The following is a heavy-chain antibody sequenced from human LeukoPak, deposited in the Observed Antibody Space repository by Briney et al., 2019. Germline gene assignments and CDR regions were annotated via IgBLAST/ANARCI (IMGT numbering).Heavy chain of an antibody. CDR2: IYHSGST. V-gene: IGHV4-30-2*01. CDR1: GGSISSSGYY. Sequence: SETLSLTCTVSGGSISSSGYYWSWIRQPPGKGLEWIGCIYHSGSTYYNPSLKSRVTISVDTSKNQFSLKLSSVTAADTAVYYCARGKSGSSKSYWFDPWGQGTLVTVSS. CDR3: ARGKSGSSKSYWFDP. D-gene: IGHD1-26*01. J-gene: IGHJ5*02.